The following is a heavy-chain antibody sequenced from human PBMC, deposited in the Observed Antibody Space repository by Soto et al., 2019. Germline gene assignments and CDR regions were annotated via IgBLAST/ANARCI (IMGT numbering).Heavy chain of an antibody. CDR1: GFTFDDYA. Sequence: LRLSCAASGFTFDDYAMHWVRQAPGKGLEWVSGISWNSGSIGYADSVKGRFTISRDNAKKSLYLQMNSLRAEDTALYYCAKDMGGSGSPDYYYYGMDVWGQGTTVTVSS. CDR2: ISWNSGSI. J-gene: IGHJ6*02. V-gene: IGHV3-9*01. D-gene: IGHD3-10*01. CDR3: AKDMGGSGSPDYYYYGMDV.